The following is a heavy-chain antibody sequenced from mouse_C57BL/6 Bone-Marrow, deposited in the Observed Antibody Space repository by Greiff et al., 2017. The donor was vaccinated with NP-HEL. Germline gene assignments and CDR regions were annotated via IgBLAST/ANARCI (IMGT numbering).Heavy chain of an antibody. V-gene: IGHV3-6*01. CDR1: GYSITSGYY. D-gene: IGHD1-1*01. Sequence: EVQLQQSGPGLVKPSQSLSLTCSVTGYSITSGYYWNWIRQFPGNKLEWMGYISYDGSNNYNPSLKNRISITRDTSKNQFFLKLNSVTTEDTATYYCARDITTVVAPYFDVWGTGTTVTVSS. J-gene: IGHJ1*03. CDR3: ARDITTVVAPYFDV. CDR2: ISYDGSN.